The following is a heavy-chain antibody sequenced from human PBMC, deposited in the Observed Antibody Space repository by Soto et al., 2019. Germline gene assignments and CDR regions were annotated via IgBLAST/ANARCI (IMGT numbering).Heavy chain of an antibody. J-gene: IGHJ3*02. V-gene: IGHV4-30-2*01. D-gene: IGHD4-17*01. CDR2: IYHSGST. CDR1: GGSISSGGYS. CDR3: ASSYGDKPRVGHAFDI. Sequence: QLQLQESGSGLVKPSQTLSLTCAVSGGSISSGGYSWSWIRQPPGKGLEWIGYIYHSGSTYYNPSLKSRVTISVDRSKNQFSLKLSSVTAADTAVYYCASSYGDKPRVGHAFDIWGQGTMVTVSS.